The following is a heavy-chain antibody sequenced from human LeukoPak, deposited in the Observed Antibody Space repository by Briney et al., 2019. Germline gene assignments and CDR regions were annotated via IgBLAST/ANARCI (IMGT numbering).Heavy chain of an antibody. CDR2: IYYSGST. Sequence: SETLSLTCIVSGGSISSISSNNYHWGWIRQPPGKGLEWIGSIYYSGSTYYNPSLKSRVTISVDTSKNQFSLKLSSVTAAGTALYCCAREMGVVTAHGIDVWGQGTTVTVSS. D-gene: IGHD4-23*01. CDR1: GGSISSISSNNYH. V-gene: IGHV4-39*02. CDR3: AREMGVVTAHGIDV. J-gene: IGHJ6*02.